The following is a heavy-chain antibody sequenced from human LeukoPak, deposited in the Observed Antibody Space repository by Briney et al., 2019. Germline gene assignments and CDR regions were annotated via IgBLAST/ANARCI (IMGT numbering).Heavy chain of an antibody. Sequence: SVKVSCKASGGTFSSYAISWVRQAPGQGLEWMGRIIPIFGTANYAQKFQGRVTITPDESTSTAYMELSSLRSEDPAVYYCARDYGSGYPFDYWGQGTLVTVSS. J-gene: IGHJ4*02. D-gene: IGHD3-22*01. V-gene: IGHV1-69*15. CDR2: IIPIFGTA. CDR1: GGTFSSYA. CDR3: ARDYGSGYPFDY.